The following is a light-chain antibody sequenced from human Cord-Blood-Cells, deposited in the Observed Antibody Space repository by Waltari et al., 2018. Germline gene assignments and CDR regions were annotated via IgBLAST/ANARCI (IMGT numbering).Light chain of an antibody. CDR1: CSNIESYY. Sequence: QSVLTQPPSASGTPGQRVTISCSGSCSNIESYYLSWYQQLPGTAPKLLIYKNNQRPSGVPDRFSGSKSGNSASLAISGLRSEDEADYYCAAWEGSLSVFFGGGTKLTVL. CDR2: KNN. V-gene: IGLV1-47*01. J-gene: IGLJ2*01. CDR3: AAWEGSLSVF.